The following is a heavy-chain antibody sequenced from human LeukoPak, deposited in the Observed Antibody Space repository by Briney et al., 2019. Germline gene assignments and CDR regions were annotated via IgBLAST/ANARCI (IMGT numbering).Heavy chain of an antibody. CDR1: GGSISSYY. V-gene: IGHV4-4*07. J-gene: IGHJ5*02. CDR3: ANLKGCSCLFP. D-gene: IGHD2-2*01. Sequence: SETLSLTCTVSGGSISSYYWSWIRQPAGKGLERIGRIYTSGSTYYNPSLKSRVTISVDTSKNQFSLKLSSVTAADTAVYYCANLKGCSCLFPWGQGTLVTVSS. CDR2: IYTSGST.